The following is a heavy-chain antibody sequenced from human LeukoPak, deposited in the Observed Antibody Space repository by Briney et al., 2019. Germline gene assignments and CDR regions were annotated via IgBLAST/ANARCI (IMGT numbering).Heavy chain of an antibody. D-gene: IGHD3-22*01. J-gene: IGHJ4*02. CDR2: ISGSGGST. CDR3: AKALSITMIVVVTY. CDR1: GFTFSSYA. V-gene: IGHV3-23*01. Sequence: GGSLRLSCAASGFTFSSYAMSWVRQAPGKGLEWVSAISGSGGSTCYADSVKGRFTISRDNSKNTLYLQMNSLRAEDTAVYYYAKALSITMIVVVTYWGQGTLVTVSS.